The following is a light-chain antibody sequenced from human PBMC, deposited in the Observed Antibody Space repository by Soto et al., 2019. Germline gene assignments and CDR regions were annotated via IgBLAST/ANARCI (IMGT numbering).Light chain of an antibody. V-gene: IGKV4-1*01. CDR1: ESVLYSSNNKNY. Sequence: DIVMTQSPDSLAVSLGERATINCKSSESVLYSSNNKNYLAWYQQKPGQAPRLLIYGASSRATGIPDRFSGSGSGTDFTLTISRLEPEDFAVYYCQQYGSSPPTFGQGTRLEIK. CDR3: QQYGSSPPT. J-gene: IGKJ5*01. CDR2: GAS.